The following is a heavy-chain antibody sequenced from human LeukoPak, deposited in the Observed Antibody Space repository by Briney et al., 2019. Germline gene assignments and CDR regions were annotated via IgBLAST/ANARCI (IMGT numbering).Heavy chain of an antibody. CDR1: GFTFSCYA. CDR2: ISSNGGST. D-gene: IGHD3-9*01. CDR3: VKDADYDILTGYYTPDY. J-gene: IGHJ4*02. V-gene: IGHV3-64D*06. Sequence: PGGSLRLSCSASGFTFSCYAMHWVRQAPGKGLEYVSAISSNGGSTYYADSVKGRFTISRDNSKNTLYLQMSSLRAEDTAVYYCVKDADYDILTGYYTPDYWGQGTLVTVSS.